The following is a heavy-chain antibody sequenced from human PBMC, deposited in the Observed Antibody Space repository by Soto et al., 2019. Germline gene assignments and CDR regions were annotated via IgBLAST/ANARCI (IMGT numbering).Heavy chain of an antibody. Sequence: PSETLSLTCTVSGGSISSSSYYWGWIRQPPGKGLEWIGSIYYSGSTYYNPSLKSRVTISVDTSKNQFSLKLSSVTAADTAVYYCARHCGYCSSPSCPPKWFDPRGQGTLVTVSS. CDR2: IYYSGST. V-gene: IGHV4-39*01. J-gene: IGHJ5*02. CDR3: ARHCGYCSSPSCPPKWFDP. CDR1: GGSISSSSYY. D-gene: IGHD2-2*03.